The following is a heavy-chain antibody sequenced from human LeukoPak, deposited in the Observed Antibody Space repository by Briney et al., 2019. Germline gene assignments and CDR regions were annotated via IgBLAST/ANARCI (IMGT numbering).Heavy chain of an antibody. D-gene: IGHD3-10*01. J-gene: IGHJ4*02. CDR3: SRDGLDYYGSGSYRGFDY. CDR2: IRTKDFGGTT. Sequence: GRSLRLSCTASGFTFGDYFMSWVRQAPGKGLEYIGFIRTKDFGGTTEYAASVKGRFTISRDDSKSIAYLQIHSLQSEDTAVYYCSRDGLDYYGSGSYRGFDYWGQGTLVTVSS. V-gene: IGHV3-49*04. CDR1: GFTFGDYF.